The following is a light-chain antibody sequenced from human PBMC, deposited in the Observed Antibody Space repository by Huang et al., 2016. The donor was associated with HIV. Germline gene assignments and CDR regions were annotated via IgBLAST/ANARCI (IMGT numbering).Light chain of an antibody. V-gene: IGKV1D-12*01. CDR2: GTS. CDR1: LNITTW. CDR3: QHGNTFLTLT. Sequence: DIQMTQSPSSVSASVGDRVTITCRASLNITTWLAWYQQKPGKAPQLLISGTSSLQSGAPSRCSGSGSRTEFTLTISSLQPEDFATYYCQHGNTFLTLTFGGGTKVEIK. J-gene: IGKJ4*01.